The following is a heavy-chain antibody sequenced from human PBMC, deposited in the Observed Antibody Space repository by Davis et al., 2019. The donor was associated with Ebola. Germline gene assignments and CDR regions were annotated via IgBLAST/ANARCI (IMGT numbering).Heavy chain of an antibody. CDR1: GGSSSGYY. CDR3: ARDHPYGDYSYYYYYGMDF. Sequence: GSLRLSCGVYGGSSSGYYWSWIRQSPGKGLEWIGEISHGGSINYNPSLKSRVTISVDTSKNQFSLKLTSVTAADTAVYYCARDHPYGDYSYYYYYGMDFWGKGTTVTVSS. D-gene: IGHD4-17*01. V-gene: IGHV4-34*01. CDR2: ISHGGSI. J-gene: IGHJ6*04.